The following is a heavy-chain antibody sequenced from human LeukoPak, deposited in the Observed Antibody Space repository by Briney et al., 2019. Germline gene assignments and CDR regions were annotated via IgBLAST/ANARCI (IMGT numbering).Heavy chain of an antibody. V-gene: IGHV4-34*01. CDR1: GGSFSGYY. Sequence: SETLSLTCAVYGGSFSGYYWSWIRQPPGKGLEWIGEINHSGSTNYNPSLKSRVTISVDTSKNQFSLKLSSVTAADTAVYYCARVHITMVRGVIITYYFDYWGQGTLATVSS. J-gene: IGHJ4*02. CDR2: INHSGST. CDR3: ARVHITMVRGVIITYYFDY. D-gene: IGHD3-10*01.